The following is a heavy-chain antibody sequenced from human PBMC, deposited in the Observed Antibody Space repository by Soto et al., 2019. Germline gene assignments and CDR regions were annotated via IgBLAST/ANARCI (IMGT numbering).Heavy chain of an antibody. J-gene: IGHJ6*02. CDR3: TTDKAGIVVVPAAIRMGWSRGMDV. CDR2: ISYDGSNK. D-gene: IGHD2-2*02. Sequence: QVQLVESGGGVVQPGRSLRLSCAASGFTFSSYAMHWVRQAPGKGLEWVAVISYDGSNKYYADSVKGRFTISRDNSKNTLYLQMNSLRAEDTAVYYCTTDKAGIVVVPAAIRMGWSRGMDVWGQGTTVTVSS. V-gene: IGHV3-30-3*01. CDR1: GFTFSSYA.